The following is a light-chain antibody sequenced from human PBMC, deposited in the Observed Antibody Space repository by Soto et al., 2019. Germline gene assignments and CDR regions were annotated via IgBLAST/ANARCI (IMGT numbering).Light chain of an antibody. V-gene: IGLV2-23*01. CDR1: SNDIGTYNL. CDR2: EGS. Sequence: QSALTQPASVSGSPGQSITISCTGTSNDIGTYNLVSWYQQHPDKAPKLMIYEGSERHSGVSNRFSGSKSGNTASLTISGLRAEDEADYYCCSYAGSGTYVFGTGTKLTVL. J-gene: IGLJ1*01. CDR3: CSYAGSGTYV.